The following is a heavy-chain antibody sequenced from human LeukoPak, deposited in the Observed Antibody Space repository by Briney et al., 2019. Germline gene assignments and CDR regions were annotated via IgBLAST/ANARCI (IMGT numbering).Heavy chain of an antibody. Sequence: SETLSLTCTVSGGSISSSSYYWAWIRQPPGKGLEWIGSIYYSGTTFYNPSLKSRVTISVDTSKNQFSLKLSSVTAADTAVYYCARRDIVATISAWGQGTLVTVSS. D-gene: IGHD5-12*01. J-gene: IGHJ4*02. CDR2: IYYSGTT. V-gene: IGHV4-39*01. CDR3: ARRDIVATISA. CDR1: GGSISSSSYY.